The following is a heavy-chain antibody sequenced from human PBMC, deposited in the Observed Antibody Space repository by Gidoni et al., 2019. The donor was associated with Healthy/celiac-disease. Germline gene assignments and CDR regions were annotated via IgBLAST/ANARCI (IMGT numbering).Heavy chain of an antibody. CDR3: ARYGRLSVAGTLTYYYGMDV. J-gene: IGHJ6*02. D-gene: IGHD1-1*01. V-gene: IGHV1-18*01. CDR2: ISAYNGNT. CDR1: GYTFTSYG. Sequence: SGAEVKKPGASVKVSCKASGYTFTSYGISWVRQAPGQGLEWMGWISAYNGNTHYPQKLQGSVTMTTDTSTSTAYMELRSLRSDDTAVYYCARYGRLSVAGTLTYYYGMDVWGQGTTVTVSS.